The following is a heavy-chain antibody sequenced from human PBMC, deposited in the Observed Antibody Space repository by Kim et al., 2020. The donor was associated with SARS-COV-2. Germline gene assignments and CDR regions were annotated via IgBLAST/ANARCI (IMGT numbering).Heavy chain of an antibody. J-gene: IGHJ4*02. CDR3: ARDYSSGFSYFDY. CDR2: INHSGST. D-gene: IGHD6-19*01. Sequence: SETLSLTCAVYGGSFSGYYWSWIRQPPGKGLEWIGEINHSGSTNYNPSLKSRVTISVDTSKNQFSLKLSSVTAADTAVYYCARDYSSGFSYFDYWGQGTLVTVSS. CDR1: GGSFSGYY. V-gene: IGHV4-34*01.